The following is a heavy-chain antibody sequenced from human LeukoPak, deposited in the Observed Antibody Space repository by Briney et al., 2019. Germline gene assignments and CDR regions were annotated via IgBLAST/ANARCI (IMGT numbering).Heavy chain of an antibody. CDR1: VFTFRSYS. J-gene: IGHJ6*02. D-gene: IGHD3-3*01. CDR2: MSHDGSNE. Sequence: GGCLRLSCAGSVFTFRSYSMHWVRQAPGKGLEWVAVMSHDGSNESYADSVKGQFTISRDNSKDTLYLQINSLGAEDTAVYYCAGPLRFYYYYYGMDVWGQGTTVTVSS. V-gene: IGHV3-30-3*01. CDR3: AGPLRFYYYYYGMDV.